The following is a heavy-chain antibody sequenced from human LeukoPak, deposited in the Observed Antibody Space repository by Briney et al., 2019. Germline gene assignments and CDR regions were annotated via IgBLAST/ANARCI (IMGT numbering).Heavy chain of an antibody. Sequence: GGSLRLSCAASGLTVSTNYMSWVRQAPGKGLEWVSNISNTSTRSYADSVKGRFTISRDNAKNSLYLQMNSLRAEDTAVYYCARGIAARLHYYYYMDVWGKGTTVTVSS. CDR2: ISNTSTR. CDR1: GLTVSTNY. J-gene: IGHJ6*03. CDR3: ARGIAARLHYYYYMDV. D-gene: IGHD6-6*01. V-gene: IGHV3-69-1*01.